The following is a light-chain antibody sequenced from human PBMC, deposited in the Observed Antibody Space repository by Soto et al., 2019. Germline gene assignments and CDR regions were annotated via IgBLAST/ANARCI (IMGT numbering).Light chain of an antibody. V-gene: IGKV1-9*01. CDR2: AAS. Sequence: DIQLTQSPSFLSASVGDTVTITCRASQGIRSFLTWYQQKAGKAPKLLIYAASTLQSGVPSRFSGDGSGTDFTLTISSLQPEDFATYYCQHFTSFPFTFGGGPKVEVK. CDR3: QHFTSFPFT. J-gene: IGKJ4*01. CDR1: QGIRSF.